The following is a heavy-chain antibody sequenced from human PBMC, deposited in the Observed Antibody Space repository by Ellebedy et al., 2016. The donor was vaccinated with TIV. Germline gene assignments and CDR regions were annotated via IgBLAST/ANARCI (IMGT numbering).Heavy chain of an antibody. D-gene: IGHD1-26*01. CDR2: VYHSGSF. V-gene: IGHV4-38-2*02. Sequence: SETLSLXXRVSGYSISSGYYWGWIRQSPGKGLEWIGNVYHSGSFYYNPSLKSRVTISVDTSKNQFSLRLSSVTAADTAVYYCARGRGGSYSIPFDHWGQGTLVTVSS. J-gene: IGHJ4*02. CDR1: GYSISSGYY. CDR3: ARGRGGSYSIPFDH.